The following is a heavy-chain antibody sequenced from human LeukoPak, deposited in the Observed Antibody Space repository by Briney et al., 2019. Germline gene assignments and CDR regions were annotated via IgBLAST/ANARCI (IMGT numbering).Heavy chain of an antibody. CDR3: TTWSSQFDY. CDR1: GFTFSDAW. J-gene: IGHJ4*02. D-gene: IGHD6-6*01. V-gene: IGHV3-15*05. CDR2: IQSKTDGGTT. Sequence: GGSLRLSCAASGFTFSDAWMTWVRQAPGKGLECVGFIQSKTDGGTTDSAAPVKGRFTVSRDDSKNTLYRQMNSLNSEDTAVYYCTTWSSQFDYWGQGTLVTVSS.